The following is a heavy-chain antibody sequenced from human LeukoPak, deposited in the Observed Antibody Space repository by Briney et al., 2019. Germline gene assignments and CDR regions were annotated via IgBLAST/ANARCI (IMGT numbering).Heavy chain of an antibody. V-gene: IGHV4-4*07. Sequence: SETLSLTCTVSGGPMSSYYWSWIRQPAGKGLEWIGRIYTSGSTNYNPSLKSRVTMSVDTSKNQFSLKLSSVTAADTAVYYCARDRYSSGWYAAFVIWGQGTMVTVSS. J-gene: IGHJ3*02. CDR3: ARDRYSSGWYAAFVI. CDR1: GGPMSSYY. D-gene: IGHD6-19*01. CDR2: IYTSGST.